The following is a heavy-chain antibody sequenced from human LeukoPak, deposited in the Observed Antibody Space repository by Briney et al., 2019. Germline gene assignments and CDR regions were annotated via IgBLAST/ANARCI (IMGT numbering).Heavy chain of an antibody. J-gene: IGHJ4*02. CDR2: INHSGST. CDR1: GGSFSGYY. D-gene: IGHD2-2*01. CDR3: ARDGEIVVVPAAIGVSGYFDY. V-gene: IGHV4-34*01. Sequence: PSETLSLTCAVYGGSFSGYYWSWIRQPPGKGLEWIGEINHSGSTNYNPSLKSRVTISVDTSKNQFSLKLSSVTAADTAVYYCARDGEIVVVPAAIGVSGYFDYWGQGTLVTVSS.